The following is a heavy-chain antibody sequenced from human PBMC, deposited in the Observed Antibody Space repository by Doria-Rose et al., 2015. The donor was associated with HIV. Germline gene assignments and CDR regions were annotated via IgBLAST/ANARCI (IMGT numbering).Heavy chain of an antibody. V-gene: IGHV1-8*01. CDR2: MNPDTGHT. CDR1: GYAFTRYE. D-gene: IGHD3-22*01. CDR3: ARVAYNYDSSGFYPFDH. Sequence: QLVQSGAEVKKPGASVEVSCKASGYAFTRYEINWVRQTSGQGLEWMGWMNPDTGHTDYAEKFQGRVTMTRNTAVSTAYMELNSLRSEDTAVYFCARVAYNYDSSGFYPFDHWARERWSPSPQ. J-gene: IGHJ4*02.